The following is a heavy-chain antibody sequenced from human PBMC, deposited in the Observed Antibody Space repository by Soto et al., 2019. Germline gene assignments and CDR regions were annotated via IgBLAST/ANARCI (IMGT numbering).Heavy chain of an antibody. J-gene: IGHJ4*02. V-gene: IGHV3-23*01. CDR2: ITYTGVST. CDR1: ELSFDDYA. Sequence: GGSLRLSGAASELSFDDYAMSWVRQAPGKGLEWVSSITYTGVSTYYADSVKGRFTISIDNSKDTLYLQMNSLRAEGTAIYYCAKASVWYPYFDSWVQGTLVTVS. D-gene: IGHD6-13*01. CDR3: AKASVWYPYFDS.